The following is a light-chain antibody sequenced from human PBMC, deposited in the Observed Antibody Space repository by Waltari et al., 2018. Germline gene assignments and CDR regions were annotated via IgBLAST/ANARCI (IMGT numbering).Light chain of an antibody. V-gene: IGLV4-69*01. CDR2: VNGDGRH. J-gene: IGLJ3*02. CDR3: QTGGSGIWV. Sequence: QPQPKVPRYLIKVNGDGRHREGDWIPVPVSGSGSGAARYLSISNLQSEDEADYYCQTGGSGIWVFGGGTKLTVL.